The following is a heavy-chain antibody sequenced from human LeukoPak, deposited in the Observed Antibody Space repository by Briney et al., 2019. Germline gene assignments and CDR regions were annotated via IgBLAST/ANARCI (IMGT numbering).Heavy chain of an antibody. CDR3: ASWAGGDEPVASFDY. CDR2: INLSTGGT. D-gene: IGHD3-10*01. V-gene: IGHV1-2*02. Sequence: ASVTVSFTASVYTFTVYYMHWMRQSPGQGLEWMGWINLSTGGTNYAQKFQGRVTMTRDTSISTAYMELRRLRYDDTAVYYCASWAGGDEPVASFDYWGQGTLITVSS. CDR1: VYTFTVYY. J-gene: IGHJ4*02.